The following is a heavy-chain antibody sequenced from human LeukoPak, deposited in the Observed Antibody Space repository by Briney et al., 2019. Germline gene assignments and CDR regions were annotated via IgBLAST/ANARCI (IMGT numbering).Heavy chain of an antibody. J-gene: IGHJ4*02. Sequence: SVKVSCKASGGTFSSYAISWVRQAPGQGLEWMGRIIPILGIANYAQKFQGRVTITADKSTSTAYMELSSLRSEDTAVYYCARVSVAVAGNYWGQGTLVTVSS. CDR1: GGTFSSYA. CDR2: IIPILGIA. V-gene: IGHV1-69*04. CDR3: ARVSVAVAGNY. D-gene: IGHD6-19*01.